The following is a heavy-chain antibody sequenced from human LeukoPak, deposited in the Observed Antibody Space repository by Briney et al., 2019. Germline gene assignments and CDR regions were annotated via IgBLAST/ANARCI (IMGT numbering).Heavy chain of an antibody. CDR3: ARLRSGWAMGPFDY. Sequence: SETLSLTCTVSGGFISSSSYYWGWIRQPPGKGLEWIGSIYYRESTYYNPSLKSPVTISVDTSKNQCSLKLSSVTAADTAVYFCARLRSGWAMGPFDYWGQGTLVTVSS. J-gene: IGHJ4*02. CDR2: IYYREST. CDR1: GGFISSSSYY. V-gene: IGHV4-39*01. D-gene: IGHD6-25*01.